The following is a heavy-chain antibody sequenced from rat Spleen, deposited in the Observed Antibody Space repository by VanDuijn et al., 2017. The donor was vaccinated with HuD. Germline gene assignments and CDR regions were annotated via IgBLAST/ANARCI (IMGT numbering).Heavy chain of an antibody. J-gene: IGHJ2*01. D-gene: IGHD1-9*01. CDR2: ISYSGST. V-gene: IGHV3-1*01. CDR3: ARSGHTMGTTPDY. Sequence: EVQLQESGPGLVKPSQSLSLTCSVNGYSITSNYWGWIRKFPGNKMEWMGYISYSGSTSYNPSLKSRISITRDTSKNQFFLQLNSVTTEDTATYYCARSGHTMGTTPDYWGQGVMVTVSS. CDR1: GYSITSNY.